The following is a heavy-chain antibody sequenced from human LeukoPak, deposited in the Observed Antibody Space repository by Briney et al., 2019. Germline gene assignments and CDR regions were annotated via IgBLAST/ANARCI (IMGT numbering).Heavy chain of an antibody. D-gene: IGHD1-26*01. CDR2: IYTSGST. V-gene: IGHV4-4*07. CDR3: AREFEVGATLVD. CDR1: GGSISSYY. Sequence: SETLSLTYTVSGGSISSYYWSWIRQPAGKGLEWIGRIYTSGSTNYNPSLKSRVTMSVDTSKNQFSLKLSSVTAADTAVYYCAREFEVGATLVDWGQGTLVTVSS. J-gene: IGHJ4*02.